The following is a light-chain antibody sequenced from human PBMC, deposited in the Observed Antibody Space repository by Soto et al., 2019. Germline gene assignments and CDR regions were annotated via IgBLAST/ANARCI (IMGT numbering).Light chain of an antibody. V-gene: IGKV1-5*03. CDR1: PTVSSW. CDR2: EAS. CDR3: QQYNSSSEA. J-gene: IGKJ1*01. Sequence: IQVTTSPSALSASAGARVTITCRASPTVSSWLAWYQQKPGQAPKLLIYEASTSTSGVPARFSGSGSGTDFTLTISSLQPDDFATYYCQQYNSSSEAFGQGTKVDI.